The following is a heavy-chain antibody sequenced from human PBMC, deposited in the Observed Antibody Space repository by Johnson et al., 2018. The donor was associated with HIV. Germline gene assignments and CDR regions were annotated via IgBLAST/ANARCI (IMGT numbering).Heavy chain of an antibody. CDR1: GFTFSSYA. CDR2: IHSGGST. V-gene: IGHV3-23*04. Sequence: VQLVESGGGVVQPGRSLRLSCAASGFTFSSYAMHWVRQAPGKGMEWVSVIHSGGSTYYADSVKGRFTISRDNSKNTLYLQMNSLRAEDTAVYYCAKGGYSYGYDAFDIWGQGTMVTVSS. D-gene: IGHD5-18*01. CDR3: AKGGYSYGYDAFDI. J-gene: IGHJ3*02.